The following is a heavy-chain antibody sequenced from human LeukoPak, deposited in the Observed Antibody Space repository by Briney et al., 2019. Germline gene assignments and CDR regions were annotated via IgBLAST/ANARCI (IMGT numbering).Heavy chain of an antibody. CDR2: IIPILGIA. Sequence: ASVKVSCKASGYTFTSYAISWVRQAPGQGLEWMGRIIPILGIANYAQKFQGRVTITADKSTSTAYMELSSLRSEDTAVYYCARLWGAYCSSTSCFDYWGQGTLVTVSS. J-gene: IGHJ4*02. CDR1: GYTFTSYA. V-gene: IGHV1-69*04. CDR3: ARLWGAYCSSTSCFDY. D-gene: IGHD2-2*01.